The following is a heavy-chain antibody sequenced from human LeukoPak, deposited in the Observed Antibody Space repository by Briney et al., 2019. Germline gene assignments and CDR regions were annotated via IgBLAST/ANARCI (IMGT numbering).Heavy chain of an antibody. J-gene: IGHJ4*02. V-gene: IGHV3-23*01. Sequence: GGSLRLSCAASGITFNNFGMRWVRQAPGKGLEWVSSISNGGDHKFYADSVRGRFTISRDNSKNTLYLQMDSLGAEDTAVYYCAKVISSYSSFDSYWGQGALVTVSS. CDR2: ISNGGDHK. CDR3: AKVISSYSSFDSY. D-gene: IGHD5-12*01. CDR1: GITFNNFG.